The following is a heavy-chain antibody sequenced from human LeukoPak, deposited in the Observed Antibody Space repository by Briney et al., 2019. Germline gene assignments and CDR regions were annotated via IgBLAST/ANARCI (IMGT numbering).Heavy chain of an antibody. CDR1: GFTFSSYG. J-gene: IGHJ4*02. CDR3: AKGRAARILYYFDY. D-gene: IGHD6-6*01. CDR2: ISGSGGST. V-gene: IGHV3-23*01. Sequence: TGGSLRLSCAASGFTFSSYGMSWVRQAPGKGLEWVSAISGSGGSTYYADSVKGRFTISRDTSKNTLNLQMNSLRAEDTALYYCAKGRAARILYYFDYWGQGTLVTVSS.